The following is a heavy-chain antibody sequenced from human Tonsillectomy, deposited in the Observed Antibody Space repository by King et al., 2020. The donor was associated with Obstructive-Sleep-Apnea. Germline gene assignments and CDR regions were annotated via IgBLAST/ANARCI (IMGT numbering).Heavy chain of an antibody. D-gene: IGHD5-18*01. CDR3: ATGPAVETVMVLSDF. V-gene: IGHV1-18*01. CDR2: ISVYNGNT. J-gene: IGHJ5*01. CDR1: GYTFSTYG. Sequence: VQLVESGAEVKKPGASVKVSCKASGYTFSTYGISWVRQAPGQGLEWVGWISVYNGNTNYTQKLQGRVTMTTNTSTSTAYMELRSLRSDDTAVYYCATGPAVETVMVLSDFWGQGTLVTVSS.